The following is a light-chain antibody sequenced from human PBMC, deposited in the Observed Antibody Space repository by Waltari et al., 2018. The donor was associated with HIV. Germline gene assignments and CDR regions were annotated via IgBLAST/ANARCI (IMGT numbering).Light chain of an antibody. CDR1: KLTARH. V-gene: IGLV3-1*01. CDR3: QAWDNRNVV. Sequence: SYQLTQAPSMSDPPRQTLTVTPSAQKLTARHVCRYQQKPGQSPVLVIYQESKRPSGIPERFSGSNSGTTATLTISGTQAMDEADYYCQAWDNRNVVFGGGTKLTVL. J-gene: IGLJ2*01. CDR2: QES.